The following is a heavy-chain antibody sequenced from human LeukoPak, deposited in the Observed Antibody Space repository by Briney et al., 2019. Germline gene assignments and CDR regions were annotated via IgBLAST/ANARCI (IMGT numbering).Heavy chain of an antibody. D-gene: IGHD3-22*01. CDR3: ARGGRGSAAVVAPRSFDI. Sequence: GGSLRLSCAASGFTVSSNYMSWVRQAPGKGLEWVSVIYSGGSTYYADSVKGRFIISRDISKNTLYHQMNSLRAEDSALYYCARGGRGSAAVVAPRSFDIWGQGTMVTVPS. V-gene: IGHV3-53*01. CDR1: GFTVSSNY. CDR2: IYSGGST. J-gene: IGHJ3*02.